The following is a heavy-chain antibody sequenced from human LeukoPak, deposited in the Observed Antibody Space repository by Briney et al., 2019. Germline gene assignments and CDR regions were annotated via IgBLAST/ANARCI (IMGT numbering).Heavy chain of an antibody. CDR1: GGSISSADYY. J-gene: IGHJ5*02. Sequence: SQTLSLTCTVSGGSISSADYYWTWIRQPPGKGLEWIGYISHSGGTYYNSSLLSRVTISADRSKNQFFLTLGSVTAADTAVYYCAREPLGDFDPWGQGTLVTVSS. D-gene: IGHD3-16*01. CDR2: ISHSGGT. V-gene: IGHV4-30-2*01. CDR3: AREPLGDFDP.